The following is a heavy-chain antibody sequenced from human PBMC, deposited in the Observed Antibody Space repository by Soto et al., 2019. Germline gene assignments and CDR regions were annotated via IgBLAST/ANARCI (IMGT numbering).Heavy chain of an antibody. CDR2: IRSKAYGGTT. J-gene: IGHJ3*02. Sequence: GGSLRLSCTASGFTFGDYAMSWFRQAPGKGLEWVGFIRSKAYGGTTEYAASVKGRFTISRDDSKSIAHLQMNSLKTEDTAVYYCTRDRGSCYFGAAFDIWGQGTMVTVSS. V-gene: IGHV3-49*03. CDR3: TRDRGSCYFGAAFDI. CDR1: GFTFGDYA. D-gene: IGHD6-13*01.